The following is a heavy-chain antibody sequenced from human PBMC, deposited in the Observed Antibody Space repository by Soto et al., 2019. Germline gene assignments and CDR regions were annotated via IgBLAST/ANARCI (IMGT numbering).Heavy chain of an antibody. V-gene: IGHV1-2*04. CDR2: INPKRGRT. D-gene: IGHD2-2*01. Sequence: SVKVFCKASGYNFSGDYMHWVRQAHGQGRVWIGWINPKRGRTNYAQEFQGWVTMTSDTSIRTDYMELRRLRSDEKAVYYCAGVVLGIPAGESSARDYDGMDVGGQGTTVTVSS. CDR1: GYNFSGDY. J-gene: IGHJ6*02. CDR3: AGVVLGIPAGESSARDYDGMDV.